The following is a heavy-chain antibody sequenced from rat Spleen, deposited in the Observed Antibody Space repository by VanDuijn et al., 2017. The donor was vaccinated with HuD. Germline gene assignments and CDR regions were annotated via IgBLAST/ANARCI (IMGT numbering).Heavy chain of an antibody. J-gene: IGHJ4*01. V-gene: IGHV5-22*01. CDR3: ARHHYDGYYHGPVLGVMDA. D-gene: IGHD1-12*03. Sequence: EVQLVESGGGLVQPGRSLKLSCAASGFTFSNYDMAWVRQAPTEGLEWVASISYEGSATYYGDSVKGRFTISRDNAKSTQYLQMDSLRFEDTASYYCARHHYDGYYHGPVLGVMDAWGQGASVTVSS. CDR1: GFTFSNYD. CDR2: ISYEGSAT.